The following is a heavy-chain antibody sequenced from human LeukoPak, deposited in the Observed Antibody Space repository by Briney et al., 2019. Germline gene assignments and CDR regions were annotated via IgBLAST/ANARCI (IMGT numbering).Heavy chain of an antibody. CDR2: IKQDGSEK. Sequence: PGGSLRLPCAASGFTFSSYWMSWVRQAPGKGLEWVANIKQDGSEKYYVDSVKGRFTISRDNAKNSLYLQMNSLRAEDTAVYYCARVPYSSGYYYSWYFDLWGRGTLVTVSS. V-gene: IGHV3-7*01. CDR1: GFTFSSYW. CDR3: ARVPYSSGYYYSWYFDL. D-gene: IGHD3-22*01. J-gene: IGHJ2*01.